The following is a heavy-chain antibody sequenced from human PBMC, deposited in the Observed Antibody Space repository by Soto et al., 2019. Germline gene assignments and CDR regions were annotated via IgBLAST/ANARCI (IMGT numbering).Heavy chain of an antibody. CDR2: INTNSGAT. Sequence: ASVKVSCKASGYTFTGYFMHWVRQAPGQGLEWMGWINTNSGATKYAHKFQGRVTMTRDTSISRAYMELSGLTSDDTAVYFCARGGGTILAPLPWGQGTLVTVSS. CDR1: GYTFTGYF. J-gene: IGHJ5*02. V-gene: IGHV1-2*02. D-gene: IGHD3-3*01. CDR3: ARGGGTILAPLP.